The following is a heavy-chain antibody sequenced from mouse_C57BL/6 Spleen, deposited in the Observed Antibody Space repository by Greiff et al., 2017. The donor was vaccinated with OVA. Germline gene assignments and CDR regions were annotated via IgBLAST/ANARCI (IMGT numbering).Heavy chain of an antibody. V-gene: IGHV1-50*01. CDR3: ARRWELGRFAY. Sequence: QVQLQQPGAELVKPGASVKLSCKASGYTFTSYWMQWVKQRPGQGLEWIGEIDPSDSYTNYNQKFKGKATLTVDTSSITAYMQLSSLTSEDSAVYYCARRWELGRFAYWGQGTLVTVSA. J-gene: IGHJ3*01. D-gene: IGHD4-1*01. CDR2: IDPSDSYT. CDR1: GYTFTSYW.